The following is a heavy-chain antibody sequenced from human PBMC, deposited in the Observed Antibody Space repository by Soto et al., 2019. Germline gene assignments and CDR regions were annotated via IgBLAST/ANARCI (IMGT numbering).Heavy chain of an antibody. CDR2: ITGVGDNT. CDR3: TQDGGSRDWLTVN. V-gene: IGHV3-23*01. Sequence: EVQLLESGGDLVQPGGSLRLSCAASGFTFTSYAMSWIRQTPGKGLEWVSAITGVGDNTYYADSVKGGFPISRDNSKNTLYLQMNSLRAEDTAFYYCTQDGGSRDWLTVNWGQGTLVTVSS. J-gene: IGHJ4*02. D-gene: IGHD3-9*01. CDR1: GFTFTSYA.